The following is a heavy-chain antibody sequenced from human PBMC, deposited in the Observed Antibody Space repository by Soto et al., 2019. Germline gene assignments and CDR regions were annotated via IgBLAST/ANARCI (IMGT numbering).Heavy chain of an antibody. CDR3: AVNRDGYNLYYFDY. CDR1: GGSISSYY. CDR2: IYYSGST. Sequence: SETLSLTCTVSGGSISSYYWSWIRQPPGEGLEWIGYIYYSGSTNYNPSLKSRVTISVDTSKNQFSLKLSSVTAADTAVYYCAVNRDGYNLYYFDYWGQGTLVTVSS. D-gene: IGHD5-12*01. V-gene: IGHV4-59*01. J-gene: IGHJ4*02.